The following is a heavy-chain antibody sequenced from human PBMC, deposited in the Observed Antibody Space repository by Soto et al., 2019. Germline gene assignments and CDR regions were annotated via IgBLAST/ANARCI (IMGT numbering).Heavy chain of an antibody. V-gene: IGHV3-74*01. CDR2: INSDGSST. CDR3: ARDWLGASGCHYED. D-gene: IGHD3-10*01. CDR1: GFTFSSYW. Sequence: EVRLVESGGGLVQSGGSLRLSCAASGFTFSSYWMHWVRQAPGKGLVWVSRINSDGSSTSYADSVKGRFTISRDNAKSTLYLQMNSLRAEDTAVYYCARDWLGASGCHYEDWGQGTLVTVSS. J-gene: IGHJ4*02.